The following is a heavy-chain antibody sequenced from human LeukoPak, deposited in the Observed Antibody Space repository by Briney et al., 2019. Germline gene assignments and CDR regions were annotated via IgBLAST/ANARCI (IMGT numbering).Heavy chain of an antibody. J-gene: IGHJ5*01. V-gene: IGHV4-4*07. Sequence: ASETLSLTCTVSGGSISSYYWSWIRQPAGKGLEWIGRIYTSGSTNYNPSLKSRVTMSVDTSKNQFSLKLSSVTAADTAVYYCARESYYDSSGYFDSWGQGTLVTVSS. D-gene: IGHD3-22*01. CDR2: IYTSGST. CDR1: GGSISSYY. CDR3: ARESYYDSSGYFDS.